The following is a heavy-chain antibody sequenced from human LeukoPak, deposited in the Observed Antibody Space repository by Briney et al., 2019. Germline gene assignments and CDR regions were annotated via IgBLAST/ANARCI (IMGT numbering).Heavy chain of an antibody. J-gene: IGHJ6*03. V-gene: IGHV4-61*02. CDR2: IYASGST. D-gene: IGHD6-13*01. Sequence: SETLSLTCTVSGGSISSGSYYWSWIRQPAGKGLEWIGRIYASGSTNYNPSLKSRVTISVDTSKNQFSLKLSSVTAADTAVYYCARRGYSSSWNYYYMDVWGKGTTVTVSS. CDR1: GGSISSGSYY. CDR3: ARRGYSSSWNYYYMDV.